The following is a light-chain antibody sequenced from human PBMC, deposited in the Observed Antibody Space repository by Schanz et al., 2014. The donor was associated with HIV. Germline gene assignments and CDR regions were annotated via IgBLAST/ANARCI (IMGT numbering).Light chain of an antibody. CDR1: SSDVGGYNN. CDR2: DVH. Sequence: QSVLTQPASVSGSPGQSITISFTGTSSDVGGYNNLPWYQQHPGKAPKVVIFDVHTRPSGISSRFSGSKSGNTASLTISGLRAEDEADYYCCSYAGSTTWVFGGGTKLTVL. J-gene: IGLJ3*02. CDR3: CSYAGSTTWV. V-gene: IGLV2-23*02.